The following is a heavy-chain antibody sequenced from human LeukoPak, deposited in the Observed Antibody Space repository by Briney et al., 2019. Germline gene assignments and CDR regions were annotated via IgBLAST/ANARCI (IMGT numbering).Heavy chain of an antibody. J-gene: IGHJ4*02. CDR1: GGSISGYY. CDR3: ARARIAARYFDY. Sequence: ETLSLTCAVYGGSISGYYWSWVRQAPGKGLEWVANIKQDGSEKYYVDSVKGRFTISRDNAKNSLYLQMNSLRAEDTAVYYCARARIAARYFDYWGQGTLVTVSS. D-gene: IGHD6-6*01. CDR2: IKQDGSEK. V-gene: IGHV3-7*01.